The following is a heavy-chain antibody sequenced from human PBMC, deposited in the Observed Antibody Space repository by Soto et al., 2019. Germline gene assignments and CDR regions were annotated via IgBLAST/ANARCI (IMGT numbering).Heavy chain of an antibody. Sequence: ASVKVSCKASGYTFTFFYMHWVRQAPGQGLEWMGIINPSGGSTTYAQKFQGRVTMTRDTSTSTVYMERSSLRSEDTAVYYCARSHGSGSYYNGPNWFDPWGQGTLVTVSS. D-gene: IGHD3-10*01. CDR1: GYTFTFFY. CDR3: ARSHGSGSYYNGPNWFDP. J-gene: IGHJ5*02. V-gene: IGHV1-46*01. CDR2: INPSGGST.